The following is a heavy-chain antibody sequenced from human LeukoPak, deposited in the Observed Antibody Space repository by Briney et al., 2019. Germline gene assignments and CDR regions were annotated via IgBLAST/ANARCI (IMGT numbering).Heavy chain of an antibody. J-gene: IGHJ4*02. D-gene: IGHD1-26*01. CDR1: GFTFSSYW. Sequence: GGSLRLSCAASGFTFSSYWMHWVRQAPGKGLLWASRINSDGSVTTYADSVKGRFTISRDNAKNTLYLQMNSLRAEDTAVYYCTRATGSFYGLGYWGQGTLVTVSS. V-gene: IGHV3-74*01. CDR3: TRATGSFYGLGY. CDR2: INSDGSVT.